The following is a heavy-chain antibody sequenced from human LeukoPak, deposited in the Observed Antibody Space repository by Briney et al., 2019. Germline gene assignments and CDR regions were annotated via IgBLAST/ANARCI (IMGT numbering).Heavy chain of an antibody. CDR2: VSYSGRT. D-gene: IGHD3-10*01. CDR1: GGPISSSNYY. Sequence: SETLSLTCTVSGGPISSSNYYWGWIRQPPGKGLEWIGSVSYSGRTYYNPSLKGRVTISVDTSKHQFSLKLSSVTAADTAVYYCARHSSASYYHGSGSYYNVNWGQGTLVTVSS. V-gene: IGHV4-39*01. J-gene: IGHJ4*02. CDR3: ARHSSASYYHGSGSYYNVN.